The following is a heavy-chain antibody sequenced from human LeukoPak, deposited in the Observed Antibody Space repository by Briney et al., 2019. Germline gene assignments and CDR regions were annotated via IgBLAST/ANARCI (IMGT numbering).Heavy chain of an antibody. CDR3: ARGRIAKIVVVHSFHYGMDV. J-gene: IGHJ6*02. Sequence: SETLSLTCDVFGGSFTDYFWTWIRQSPGKGLEWIGEINDYTGNTNYNPSLNCRVSISLEKSKNQFSLELRSVTAADTAVYYCARGRIAKIVVVHSFHYGMDVWGQGTTVTVSS. V-gene: IGHV4-34*01. CDR2: INDYTGNT. D-gene: IGHD3-22*01. CDR1: GGSFTDYF.